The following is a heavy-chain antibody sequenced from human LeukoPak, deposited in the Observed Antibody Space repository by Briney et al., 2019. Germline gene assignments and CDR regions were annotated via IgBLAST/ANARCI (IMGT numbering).Heavy chain of an antibody. Sequence: GGSLRLSCAASGFTFSSYEMNGVRQAPGKGLEWVSYMSRSGSTIYYADSVKGRFTISRDNAKNSLYLQMNSLRAEDTAVYFCARDRMGSGWYNWFDPWGQGTLVTVSS. CDR2: MSRSGSTI. CDR1: GFTFSSYE. CDR3: ARDRMGSGWYNWFDP. D-gene: IGHD6-19*01. J-gene: IGHJ5*02. V-gene: IGHV3-48*03.